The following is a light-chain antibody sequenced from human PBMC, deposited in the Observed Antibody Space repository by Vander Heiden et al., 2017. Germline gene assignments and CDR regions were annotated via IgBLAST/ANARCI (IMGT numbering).Light chain of an antibody. Sequence: QSAPTQPPFASGSPGQSLTISCTGTRPDIGYYNLVSWYQQHPGKAPKLIIYEVSERPSGVPDRFSGSKSGNTASLTVSGLQAEDEADYYCTSYAGSNILFGTGTKVTVL. CDR2: EVS. J-gene: IGLJ1*01. CDR1: RPDIGYYNL. V-gene: IGLV2-8*01. CDR3: TSYAGSNIL.